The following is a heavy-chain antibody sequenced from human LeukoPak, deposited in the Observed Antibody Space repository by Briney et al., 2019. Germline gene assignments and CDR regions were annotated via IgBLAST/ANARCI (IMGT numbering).Heavy chain of an antibody. D-gene: IGHD1-26*01. CDR3: ARVTWVVGAASQVDY. J-gene: IGHJ4*02. CDR1: GGSISSYY. Sequence: SETLSLTCTVSGGSISSYYWGWIRQPPGKGLEWIGSIYYSGSTYYNPSLKSRVTISVDTSKNQFSLKLSSVTAADTAVYYCARVTWVVGAASQVDYWGQGTLVTVSS. CDR2: IYYSGST. V-gene: IGHV4-39*07.